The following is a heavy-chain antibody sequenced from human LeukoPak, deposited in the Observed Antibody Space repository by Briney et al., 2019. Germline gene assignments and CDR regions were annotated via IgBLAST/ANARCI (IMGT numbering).Heavy chain of an antibody. CDR3: ARVGYSSTWFDP. D-gene: IGHD6-13*01. V-gene: IGHV1-69*04. J-gene: IGHJ5*02. CDR2: IIPILGIA. CDR1: GGTFSSYA. Sequence: SVKVSCKASGGTFSSYAISWVRQAPGQGLEWMGRIIPILGIANYAQKFQGRVTITADKSTSTAYMELSSLRSEDTAVYYRARVGYSSTWFDPWGQGTLVTVSS.